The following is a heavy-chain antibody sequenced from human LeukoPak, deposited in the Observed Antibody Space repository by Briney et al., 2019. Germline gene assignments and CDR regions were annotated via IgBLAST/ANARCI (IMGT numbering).Heavy chain of an antibody. CDR3: AKETGRWELE. D-gene: IGHD1-26*01. V-gene: IGHV3-30*18. CDR1: GFTFSSYG. J-gene: IGHJ4*02. Sequence: GGSLRLSCAASGFTFSSYGIHWVRQAPGKGLEWVAVISNDGSNKYYADSVKGRFTISRDNSMHTLYLQMNSLRAEDTAVYYCAKETGRWELEWGQGTLVTVSS. CDR2: ISNDGSNK.